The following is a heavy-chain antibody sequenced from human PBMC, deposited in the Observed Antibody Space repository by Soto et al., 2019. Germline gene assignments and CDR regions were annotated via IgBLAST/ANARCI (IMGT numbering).Heavy chain of an antibody. CDR3: AKGPTSGRDDFDI. Sequence: GSLRLSCAASGFTFTSYAMNWVRQAPGKGLEWVSGISDSGDSTYYADSVKGRFTISRDNSKKTQYVQMNSLRAEDTDVYYCAKGPTSGRDDFDIWGQGTLVTVSS. J-gene: IGHJ3*02. V-gene: IGHV3-23*01. CDR1: GFTFTSYA. D-gene: IGHD6-19*01. CDR2: ISDSGDST.